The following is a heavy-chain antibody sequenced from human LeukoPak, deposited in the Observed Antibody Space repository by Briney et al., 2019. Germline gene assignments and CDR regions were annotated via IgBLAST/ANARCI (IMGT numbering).Heavy chain of an antibody. V-gene: IGHV4-39*01. Sequence: SETLSLTCTVSGGSISSSSYYWGWIRQPPGKGLGWIGSIYYSGSTYYNPSLKSRVTISVDTSKNQFSLKLSSVTAADTAVYYCARWGAGYYYDSSGYYGPIDYWGQGTLVTVSS. CDR1: GGSISSSSYY. J-gene: IGHJ4*02. CDR3: ARWGAGYYYDSSGYYGPIDY. CDR2: IYYSGST. D-gene: IGHD3-22*01.